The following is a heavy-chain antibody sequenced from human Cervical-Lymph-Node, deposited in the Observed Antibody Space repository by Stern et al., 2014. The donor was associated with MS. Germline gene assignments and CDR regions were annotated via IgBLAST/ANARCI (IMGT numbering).Heavy chain of an antibody. CDR2: IFSNDEK. CDR3: ARMGIARSLAD. V-gene: IGHV2-26*01. J-gene: IGHJ4*02. CDR1: GFSLTNAKVT. Sequence: QVTLRESGPVLVKPTETITLTCTVSGFSLTNAKVTVSWIRQPPGKAPEWLAHIFSNDEKSYSASLQTRLSVSRDTSKSQVVLTMTNMDPVDTGTYYCARMGIARSLADWGQGTLVTVSS. D-gene: IGHD2-21*01.